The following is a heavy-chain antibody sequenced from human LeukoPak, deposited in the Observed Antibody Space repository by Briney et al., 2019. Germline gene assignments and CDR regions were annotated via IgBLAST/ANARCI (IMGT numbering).Heavy chain of an antibody. D-gene: IGHD3-9*01. CDR3: ARDPLEYYDILTGYLGGESWFDP. J-gene: IGHJ5*02. Sequence: APLRASCKASGYTFTSSGISCVRQAPGHRLKWMGWISAYNGNTNYAQKLQGRVTMTTDTSTSTAYMELRSLRSDDTAVYYCARDPLEYYDILTGYLGGESWFDPWGQGTLVTVSS. V-gene: IGHV1-18*01. CDR1: GYTFTSSG. CDR2: ISAYNGNT.